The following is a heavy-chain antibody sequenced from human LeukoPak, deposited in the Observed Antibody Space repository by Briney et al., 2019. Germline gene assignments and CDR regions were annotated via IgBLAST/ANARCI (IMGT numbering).Heavy chain of an antibody. CDR3: ATVVTPANAFDI. Sequence: SETLSLTCTVSGGSISSGDYYWSWIRQPPGKGLEWIGYIYYSGSTYYNPSLKSRVTISVDTSKNQFSLKLSSVTAADTAVYYCATVVTPANAFDIWGQGTMVTVSS. V-gene: IGHV4-30-4*01. J-gene: IGHJ3*02. CDR1: GGSISSGDYY. CDR2: IYYSGST. D-gene: IGHD4-23*01.